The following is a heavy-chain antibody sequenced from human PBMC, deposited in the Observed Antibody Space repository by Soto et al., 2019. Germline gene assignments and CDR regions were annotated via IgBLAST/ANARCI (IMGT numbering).Heavy chain of an antibody. J-gene: IGHJ3*02. CDR1: GFTFSSYA. CDR3: AKGLGYCTNGVCYKASWAFDI. Sequence: GGSLRLSCAASGFTFSSYAMSWVRQAPGKGLEWVSAISGSGGSTYYADSVKGRFTISRDNSKNTLYLQMNSLRAKDTAVYYCAKGLGYCTNGVCYKASWAFDIWGQGTMVTVSS. V-gene: IGHV3-23*01. CDR2: ISGSGGST. D-gene: IGHD2-8*01.